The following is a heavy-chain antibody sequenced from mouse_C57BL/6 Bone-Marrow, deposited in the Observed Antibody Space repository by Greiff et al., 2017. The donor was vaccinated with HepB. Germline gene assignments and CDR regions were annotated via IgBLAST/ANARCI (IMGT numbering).Heavy chain of an antibody. J-gene: IGHJ3*01. CDR2: IYPGSGST. CDR3: AREGDYDGDVPFAY. V-gene: IGHV1-55*01. Sequence: QVQLKQPGAELVKPGASVKMSCKASGYTFTSYWITWVKQRPGQGLEWIGDIYPGSGSTNYNEKFKSKATLTVATSSSTAYMQLSSLTSEDSAVYYCAREGDYDGDVPFAYWGQGTLVTVSA. CDR1: GYTFTSYW. D-gene: IGHD2-4*01.